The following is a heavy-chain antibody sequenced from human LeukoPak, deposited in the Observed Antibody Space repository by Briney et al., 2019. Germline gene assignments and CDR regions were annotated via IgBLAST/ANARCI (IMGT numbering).Heavy chain of an antibody. V-gene: IGHV1-2*04. Sequence: ASVKVSCKASGCTFTGYYMHWVRQAPGQGLEWMGWINPNSGGTNYAQKFQGWVTMTRDTSISTAYMELSRLRSDDTAVYYCARGPGFGYDSRNFDYWGQGTLVTVSS. CDR1: GCTFTGYY. CDR3: ARGPGFGYDSRNFDY. D-gene: IGHD5-12*01. J-gene: IGHJ4*02. CDR2: INPNSGGT.